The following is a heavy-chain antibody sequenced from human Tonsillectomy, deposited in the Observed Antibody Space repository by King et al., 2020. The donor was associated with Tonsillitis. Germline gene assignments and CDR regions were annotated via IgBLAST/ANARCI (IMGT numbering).Heavy chain of an antibody. CDR3: RTVYYDDSILDY. J-gene: IGHJ4*02. D-gene: IGHD4-17*01. V-gene: IGHV3-30*02. CDR2: TRFDGSNT. CDR1: GISINFHG. Sequence: VQLVESGGGVVQPGGSRRLSCVASGISINFHGAHWVRQAPGKGLEWLAFTRFDGSNTKYADSVKGRFTISRDNSKNSLYLQMNSLRREDSAVYYCRTVYYDDSILDYWGQGALVTVSS.